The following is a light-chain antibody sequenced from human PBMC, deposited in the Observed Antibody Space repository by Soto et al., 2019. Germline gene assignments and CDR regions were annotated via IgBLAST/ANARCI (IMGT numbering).Light chain of an antibody. CDR2: KVS. J-gene: IGKJ2*01. V-gene: IGKV2-30*01. Sequence: DVVMTQSPLSLPVTLGQPASISCRSSQSLAYSDGNTYLNWFQQRPGQSPRRLIYKVSNPDSGVPDRFSGSGSDTDFTLKISRVEAADVGVYSCMQGTHWPPYTFGQGTKLEIK. CDR1: QSLAYSDGNTY. CDR3: MQGTHWPPYT.